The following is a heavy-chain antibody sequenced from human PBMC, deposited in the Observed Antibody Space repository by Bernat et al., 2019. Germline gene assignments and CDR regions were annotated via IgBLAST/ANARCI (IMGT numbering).Heavy chain of an antibody. CDR3: ARYSGSNYFQH. Sequence: EVQLVESGGGLVQPGGSLRLSCAASGFTFSSYWMSWVRQAPGKGLEWVANRKQDGSDKYYVDSVKGRFTISRDNAKNSLYLQMNSLRAEDTAVYYCARYSGSNYFQHWGQGTLVTVSS. J-gene: IGHJ1*01. D-gene: IGHD6-19*01. V-gene: IGHV3-7*01. CDR2: RKQDGSDK. CDR1: GFTFSSYW.